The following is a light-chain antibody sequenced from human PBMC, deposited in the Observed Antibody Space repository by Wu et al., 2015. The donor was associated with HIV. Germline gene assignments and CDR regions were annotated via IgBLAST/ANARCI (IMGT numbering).Light chain of an antibody. V-gene: IGKV3-15*01. CDR2: GVS. CDR3: QQFYSWRT. Sequence: EIVLTQSPATLSVSPGERATLSCRASQSVSNELVWYQQKPGQAPRLLIYGVSTRATGIPARFSGSGSGTEFTLTISSLQSEDFAVYYCQQFYSWRTFGQGTKVEV. CDR1: QSVSNE. J-gene: IGKJ1*01.